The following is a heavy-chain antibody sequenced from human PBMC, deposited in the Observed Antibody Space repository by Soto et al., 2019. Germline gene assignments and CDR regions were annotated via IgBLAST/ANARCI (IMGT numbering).Heavy chain of an antibody. CDR3: AHRILRTVFGLVTTTAIYFDF. CDR1: GFSLTTSGVG. D-gene: IGHD3-3*01. Sequence: QITLNESGPPVVKPAETLTLTCTFSGFSLTTSGVGMGWIRQSPGKAPEWLALIYWDDDKRYSASLKSRLTITKDTSKNQVVLTMASVDPADTATYYCAHRILRTVFGLVTTTAIYFDFWGQGTPVVVSS. CDR2: IYWDDDK. J-gene: IGHJ4*02. V-gene: IGHV2-5*02.